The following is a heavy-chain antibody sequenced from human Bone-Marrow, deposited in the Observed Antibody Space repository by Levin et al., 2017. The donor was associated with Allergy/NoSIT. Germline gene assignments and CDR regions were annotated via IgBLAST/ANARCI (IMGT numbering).Heavy chain of an antibody. Sequence: GGSLRLSCVGSGFTFSHYEMNWVRQAPGKGLEWISFISSSGGVIKYADSVRDRFTISRDNTKNSLYLQMNSLRAEDTAVYFCANGASYFYNSRPGGSAFDIWGLGAMVTVSS. J-gene: IGHJ3*02. V-gene: IGHV3-48*03. D-gene: IGHD3-22*01. CDR3: ANGASYFYNSRPGGSAFDI. CDR1: GFTFSHYE. CDR2: ISSSGGVI.